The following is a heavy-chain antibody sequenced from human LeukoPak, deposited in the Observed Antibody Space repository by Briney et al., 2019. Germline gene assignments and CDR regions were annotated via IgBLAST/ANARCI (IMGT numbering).Heavy chain of an antibody. V-gene: IGHV3-53*01. D-gene: IGHD3-10*01. Sequence: GGSLRLSCAASGFTVSSNYMSWVRQAPGKGLAWVSVIYSGGGRTYYADSVKGRFTISRDNSKNTLYLQMNSLRAEDTAVYYCARDTRLNYDSGSYCLDYWGQGTLVTVSS. CDR3: ARDTRLNYDSGSYCLDY. CDR1: GFTVSSNY. CDR2: IYSGGGRT. J-gene: IGHJ4*02.